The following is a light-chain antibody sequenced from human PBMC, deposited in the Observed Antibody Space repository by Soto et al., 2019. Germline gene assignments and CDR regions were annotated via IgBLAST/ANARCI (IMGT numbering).Light chain of an antibody. V-gene: IGLV2-23*01. Sequence: QSVLTQPASVSGSPGQSITISCTGTSSDVGSYNLVSWYQQHPGKAPKLMIYEGSKRPSGGSNRFSGSKSGNTASLTISGLQGEVEAGYYCCSYAGSRDVVFGGGTNLTVL. J-gene: IGLJ2*01. CDR3: CSYAGSRDVV. CDR1: SSDVGSYNL. CDR2: EGS.